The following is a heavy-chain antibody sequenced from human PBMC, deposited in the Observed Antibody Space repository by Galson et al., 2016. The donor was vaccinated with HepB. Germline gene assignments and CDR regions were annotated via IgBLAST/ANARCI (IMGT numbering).Heavy chain of an antibody. CDR1: GYSFTTYG. D-gene: IGHD1-26*01. J-gene: IGHJ4*02. V-gene: IGHV1-18*01. CDR3: ARASWEFPTTFGY. CDR2: ISVYNGNT. Sequence: QSGAEVKKPGESLKISCKASGYSFTTYGISWVRQAPGQGLEWMGWISVYNGNTRYAQKLQGRVTVTTDTSTSTAYMELRSLRSDDTAVYFRARASWEFPTTFGYWGLGTLVTVSS.